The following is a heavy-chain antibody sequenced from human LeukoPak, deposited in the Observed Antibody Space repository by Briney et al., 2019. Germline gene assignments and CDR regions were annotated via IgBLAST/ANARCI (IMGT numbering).Heavy chain of an antibody. CDR1: GGTFSSYA. CDR3: ARARRELIAAAGTGGYYYYYGMDV. CDR2: IIPIFGTA. Sequence: ASVKVSCKASGGTFSSYAISWVRQAPGQGLEWMGGIIPIFGTANYAQKFQGRVTITAGESTSTAYMELSSLRSEDTAVYYCARARRELIAAAGTGGYYYYYGMDVWGQGTTVTVSS. V-gene: IGHV1-69*13. D-gene: IGHD6-13*01. J-gene: IGHJ6*02.